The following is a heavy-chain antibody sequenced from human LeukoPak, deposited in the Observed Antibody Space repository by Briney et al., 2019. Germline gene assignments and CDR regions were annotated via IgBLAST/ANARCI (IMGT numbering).Heavy chain of an antibody. V-gene: IGHV1-46*01. J-gene: IGHJ6*02. Sequence: ASVKVSCKASGYTFTSYYMHWVRQAPGQGLEWMGIINPSGGNTSYAQKFQGRVTMTRDTSTSTVYMELSSLRSEDTAVYYCARREGYCSSTSCPYYYYGMDVWGQGTTVTVSS. CDR2: INPSGGNT. CDR1: GYTFTSYY. D-gene: IGHD2-2*01. CDR3: ARREGYCSSTSCPYYYYGMDV.